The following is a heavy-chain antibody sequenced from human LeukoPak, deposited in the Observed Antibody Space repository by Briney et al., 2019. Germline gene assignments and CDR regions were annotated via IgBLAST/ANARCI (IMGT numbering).Heavy chain of an antibody. V-gene: IGHV4-34*01. D-gene: IGHD3-22*01. CDR2: INHSGST. Sequence: SETLSLTCAVYGGSFSGYYWSWIRQPPGKGLEWIGEINHSGSTSYNPSLKSRVTISVDTSKNQFSLKLSSVTAADTAVYYCARGSVYYYDSSGFDYWGQGTLVAVSS. CDR1: GGSFSGYY. CDR3: ARGSVYYYDSSGFDY. J-gene: IGHJ4*02.